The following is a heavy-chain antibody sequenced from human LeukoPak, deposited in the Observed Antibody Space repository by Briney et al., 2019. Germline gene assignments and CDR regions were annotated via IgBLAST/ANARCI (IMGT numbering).Heavy chain of an antibody. V-gene: IGHV3-23*01. CDR1: GFHFSSYA. CDR2: ISGSGGST. Sequence: GGSLTLPCAASGFHFSSYAMSWLRQAPGKGLEWVSAISGSGGSTYYADSVKGRFTISRDNSKNTLYLQMNSLRAEDTAVYYCAKKEGSSWYGLDFQHWGQGTLVTVSS. D-gene: IGHD6-13*01. J-gene: IGHJ1*01. CDR3: AKKEGSSWYGLDFQH.